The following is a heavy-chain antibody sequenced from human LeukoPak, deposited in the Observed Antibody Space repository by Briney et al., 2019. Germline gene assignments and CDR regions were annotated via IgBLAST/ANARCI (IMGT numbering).Heavy chain of an antibody. CDR2: IKEDGSQK. CDR1: GFTFSSFW. Sequence: PGGSLRLSCAASGFTFSSFWMTWVRQAPGKGLEWVANIKEDGSQKYYVDSVKGRFTISRDNAKNSLFPQTNSLRADDTAVYYCARDVMATIEFDYWGQGTLVTVSS. J-gene: IGHJ4*02. V-gene: IGHV3-7*03. CDR3: ARDVMATIEFDY. D-gene: IGHD5-12*01.